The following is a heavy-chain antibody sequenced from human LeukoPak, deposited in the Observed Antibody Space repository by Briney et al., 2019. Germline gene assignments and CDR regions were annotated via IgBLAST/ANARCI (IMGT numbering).Heavy chain of an antibody. CDR3: TKDVLAVAGPRGFDM. D-gene: IGHD6-19*01. CDR2: ISGRGGNT. Sequence: GGSLRLSCAASGFTFSSYAMSWVRQAPGKGLEWVSGISGRGGNTYYADSVKGRFTISRDNSKNTVYLQMNSLRAEDTAVYYCTKDVLAVAGPRGFDMWGQGTMVTVST. V-gene: IGHV3-23*01. CDR1: GFTFSSYA. J-gene: IGHJ3*02.